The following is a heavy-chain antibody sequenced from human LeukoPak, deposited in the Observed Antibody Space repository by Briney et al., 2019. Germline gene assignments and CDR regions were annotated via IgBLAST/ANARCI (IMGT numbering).Heavy chain of an antibody. V-gene: IGHV3-23*01. J-gene: IGHJ4*02. CDR3: AKAGLGIVVVVAATPGGFDY. CDR1: GFTFSSYA. CDR2: ISGSGGST. Sequence: GGSLRLSCAASGFTFSSYAMSWVRQAPGKGLEWVSAISGSGGSTYYADSVKGRFTISRDNSKNTLYLQMNSLRAEDTAIYYCAKAGLGIVVVVAATPGGFDYWGQGALVTVSS. D-gene: IGHD2-15*01.